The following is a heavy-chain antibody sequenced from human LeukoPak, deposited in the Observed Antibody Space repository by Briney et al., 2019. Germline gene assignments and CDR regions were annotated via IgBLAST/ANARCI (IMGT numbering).Heavy chain of an antibody. CDR2: MNPNSGGT. V-gene: IGHV1-2*02. CDR3: ARAPITIFGVGSNSYYYYYMDV. J-gene: IGHJ6*03. D-gene: IGHD3-3*01. CDR1: GYTFTSYD. Sequence: ASVKVSCKASGYTFTSYDINWVRQATGQGLEWMGWMNPNSGGTNYAQKFQGRVTMTRDTSISTAYMELSRLRSDDTAVYYCARAPITIFGVGSNSYYYYYMDVWGKGTTVTVSS.